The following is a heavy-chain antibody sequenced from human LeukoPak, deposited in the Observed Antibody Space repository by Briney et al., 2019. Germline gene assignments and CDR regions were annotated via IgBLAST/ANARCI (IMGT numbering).Heavy chain of an antibody. CDR1: GGSISSSNY. CDR2: IYYSGTT. V-gene: IGHV4-39*07. D-gene: IGHD6-13*01. Sequence: SETLSLTCTFPGGSISSSNYWGWIRQPPGKGLEWIASIYYSGTTNYNPSLKSRVTMSVDTSKNQFSLKLSSVTAADTAVYYCARDPWQQLAPSGFDPWGQGTLVTVSS. J-gene: IGHJ5*02. CDR3: ARDPWQQLAPSGFDP.